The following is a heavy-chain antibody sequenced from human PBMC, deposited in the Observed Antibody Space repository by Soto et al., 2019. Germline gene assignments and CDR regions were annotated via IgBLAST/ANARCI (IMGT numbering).Heavy chain of an antibody. CDR3: VRRVSGNYDY. J-gene: IGHJ4*02. CDR1: GFTFSSYD. Sequence: EVQLAESGGGMVQPGGSLRLSCVASGFTFSSYDMHWVRQAPGKGLEYVSSISSNGGTTYYGNSVKGRFTISRDNSNNTLYLHMGSLRAEDMAVYYCVRRVSGNYDYWGQGTLVTVSS. V-gene: IGHV3-64*01. CDR2: ISSNGGTT. D-gene: IGHD1-7*01.